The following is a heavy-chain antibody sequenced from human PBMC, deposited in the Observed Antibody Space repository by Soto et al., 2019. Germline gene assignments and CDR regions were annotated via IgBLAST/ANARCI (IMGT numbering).Heavy chain of an antibody. CDR2: IQTGGAT. CDR3: VRVLYDSGVVDF. D-gene: IGHD5-12*01. J-gene: IGHJ4*02. V-gene: IGHV3-53*01. CDR1: GFTVSRYD. Sequence: QLVESGGGLLQAGGSTRLSCLASGFTVSRYDMAWVRQAPGKGLEWASIIQTGGATYYTDSAQGRFTISRDNSRNTVYLQMSSLRVEDTGVYSCVRVLYDSGVVDFWGQGSPITVS.